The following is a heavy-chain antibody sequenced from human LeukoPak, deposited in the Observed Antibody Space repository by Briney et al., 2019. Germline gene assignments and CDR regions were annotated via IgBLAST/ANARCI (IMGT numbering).Heavy chain of an antibody. D-gene: IGHD1-26*01. CDR2: ISGNGAYT. V-gene: IGHV3-23*01. CDR3: AKRRDKGHYSGSFSAFDS. CDR1: GFTFNDFA. J-gene: IGHJ4*02. Sequence: GGSLRHSCAASGFTFNDFAMIWVRQAPGKGLEWVAVISGNGAYTNHAAPVKGRFTISRDNSKNTLFLQMDSLRAEDTAQYYCAKRRDKGHYSGSFSAFDSWGQGTLITVSS.